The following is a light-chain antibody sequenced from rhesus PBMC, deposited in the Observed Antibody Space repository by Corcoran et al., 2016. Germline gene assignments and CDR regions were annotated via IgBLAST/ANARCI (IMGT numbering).Light chain of an antibody. Sequence: QAAPTQSPSVSGSPGQSVTISCTGTSSDICGSNRVSWYQLHPGKAPQVLIYEVIKRPSGVSDRFSGSKSGNTASLAISGLQAEDAADYYCSSYETFHTFTFGSWTRLTVL. V-gene: IGLV2-13*03. CDR2: EVI. CDR3: SSYETFHTFT. J-gene: IGLJ1*01. CDR1: SSDICGSNR.